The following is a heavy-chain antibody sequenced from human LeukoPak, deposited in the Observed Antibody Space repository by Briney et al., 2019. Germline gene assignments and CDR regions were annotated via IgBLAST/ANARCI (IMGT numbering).Heavy chain of an antibody. CDR3: ARGHYYDSSGCYP. V-gene: IGHV4-34*01. CDR1: GGSFSGYY. CDR2: INHSGST. D-gene: IGHD3-22*01. Sequence: SETLSLTCAVYGGSFSGYYWSWIRQPPGKGLEWIGEINHSGSTNYNPSLKSRVTISVDTSKNQFSLKLSSVTAADTAVYYCARGHYYDSSGCYPWGQGTLVTVSS. J-gene: IGHJ5*02.